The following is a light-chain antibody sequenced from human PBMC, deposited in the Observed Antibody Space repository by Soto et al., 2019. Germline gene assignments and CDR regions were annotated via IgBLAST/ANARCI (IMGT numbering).Light chain of an antibody. Sequence: LTQSPRTLSLSPGERATLSCRASQSVSSSYLAWYQQKPGQAPRLLIYDASNRATGIPARFSGSGSGTDFTLTISSLEPEDFAVYYCQQRSNWPRTFGQGTKVDI. V-gene: IGKV3-11*01. CDR1: QSVSSSY. J-gene: IGKJ1*01. CDR3: QQRSNWPRT. CDR2: DAS.